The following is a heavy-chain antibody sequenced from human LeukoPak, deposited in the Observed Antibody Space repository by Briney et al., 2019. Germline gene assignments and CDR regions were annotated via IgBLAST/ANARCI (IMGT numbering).Heavy chain of an antibody. V-gene: IGHV3-23*01. Sequence: GGSLRLSCAASGFTVSSNYMSWVRQAPGKGLEWVSAISGSSGSTYYADSVKGRFTISRDNSKNTLYLQMNSLKTEDTAVYYCTTDSTVTTEGYIFDIWGQGTMVTVSS. J-gene: IGHJ3*02. CDR3: TTDSTVTTEGYIFDI. D-gene: IGHD4-17*01. CDR1: GFTVSSNY. CDR2: ISGSSGST.